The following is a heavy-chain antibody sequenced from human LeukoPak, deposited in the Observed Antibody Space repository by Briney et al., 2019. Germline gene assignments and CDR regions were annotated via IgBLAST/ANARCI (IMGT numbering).Heavy chain of an antibody. V-gene: IGHV1-8*01. CDR2: MNPNSGHT. J-gene: IGHJ4*02. D-gene: IGHD4-17*01. CDR1: GYTFTSYD. CDR3: ARIDYGDYVSGF. Sequence: ASVKVSCKASGYTFTSYDINWVRQATGQGLEWMGWMNPNSGHTGYAQKFQGRVTMTRNTSISTAYMELSSLRSEDTAVYYCARIDYGDYVSGFWGQGTLVTVSS.